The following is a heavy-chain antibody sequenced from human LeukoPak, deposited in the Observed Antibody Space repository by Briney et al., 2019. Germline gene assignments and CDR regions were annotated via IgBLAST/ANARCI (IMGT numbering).Heavy chain of an antibody. D-gene: IGHD3-22*01. J-gene: IGHJ4*02. Sequence: ASVKVSCKASGGTFSSYAISWVRQAPGQGLEWMGGIIPIFGTANYAQKFQGRVTITADKSTSTAYMELSSLRSEDTAVYYCAKDLYDSSGYYFLEAPKPADYWGQGTLVTVSS. CDR2: IIPIFGTA. V-gene: IGHV1-69*06. CDR3: AKDLYDSSGYYFLEAPKPADY. CDR1: GGTFSSYA.